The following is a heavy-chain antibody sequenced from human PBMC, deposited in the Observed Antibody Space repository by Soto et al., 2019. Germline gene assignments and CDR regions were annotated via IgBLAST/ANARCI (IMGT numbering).Heavy chain of an antibody. V-gene: IGHV3-21*01. CDR3: ARLTPYDSSGYYCY. D-gene: IGHD3-22*01. J-gene: IGHJ4*02. Sequence: EVQLVESGGGLVKPGGSLRLSCAASGFTFSSYSMNWVRQAPGKGLEWVSSISSSSSYIYYADSVKGRFTISRNNAKNSLYLQMNSLRAEDTAVYYCARLTPYDSSGYYCYWGQGTLVTVSS. CDR2: ISSSSSYI. CDR1: GFTFSSYS.